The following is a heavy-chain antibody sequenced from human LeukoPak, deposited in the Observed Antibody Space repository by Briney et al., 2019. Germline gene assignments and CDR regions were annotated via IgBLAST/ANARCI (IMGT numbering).Heavy chain of an antibody. J-gene: IGHJ4*02. V-gene: IGHV1-18*01. CDR3: ARDTFIAVAGTSDY. Sequence: GASVKVSCKASGYTFTSYGISWVRQAPGQGLEWMGWISAYNGNTNYAQKLQGRVTMTTDTSTSTAYMELRSLRSDDTAVYYCARDTFIAVAGTSDYWGQGTLVTVSS. D-gene: IGHD6-19*01. CDR2: ISAYNGNT. CDR1: GYTFTSYG.